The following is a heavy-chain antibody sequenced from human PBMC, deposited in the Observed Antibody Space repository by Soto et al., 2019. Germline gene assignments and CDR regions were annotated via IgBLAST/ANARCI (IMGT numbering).Heavy chain of an antibody. J-gene: IGHJ4*02. Sequence: QVQLQESGPGLVKPSQTLSLTCTVSGGSISSGGYYWSRIRQHPGKGLEWIGYIYYSGSTYYNPSLKSRVTISVDTSKNQFCLKLSSVTAADTAVYYCARSGYCSGGSCYDYHYFDYWGQGTLVTVSS. D-gene: IGHD2-15*01. CDR1: GGSISSGGYY. CDR2: IYYSGST. V-gene: IGHV4-31*03. CDR3: ARSGYCSGGSCYDYHYFDY.